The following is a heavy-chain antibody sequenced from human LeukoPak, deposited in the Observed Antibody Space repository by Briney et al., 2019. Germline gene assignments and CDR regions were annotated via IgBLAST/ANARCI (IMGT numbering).Heavy chain of an antibody. Sequence: GGSLRLSCAASGFTFSSYGMHWVRQAPGKGLEWVAVIWYDGSNKYYADSVKGRFTISRGNSKNTLYLQMNSLRAEDTAVYYCARDSYDSSGYYNWFDPWGQGTLVTVSS. CDR1: GFTFSSYG. D-gene: IGHD3-22*01. CDR3: ARDSYDSSGYYNWFDP. V-gene: IGHV3-33*01. CDR2: IWYDGSNK. J-gene: IGHJ5*02.